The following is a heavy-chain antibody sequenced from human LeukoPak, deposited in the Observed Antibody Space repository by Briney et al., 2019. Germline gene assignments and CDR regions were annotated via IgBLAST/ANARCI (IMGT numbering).Heavy chain of an antibody. CDR3: ARVPSRSGYARDY. V-gene: IGHV1-46*01. J-gene: IGHJ4*02. Sequence: GASVKVSCKASGGTFSSYAISWVRQAPGQGLEWMGIINPSGGSTSYAQKFQGRVTMTRDTSTSTVYMELSSLRSEDTAVYYCARVPSRSGYARDYWGQGTLVTVSS. CDR2: INPSGGST. CDR1: GGTFSSYA. D-gene: IGHD5-12*01.